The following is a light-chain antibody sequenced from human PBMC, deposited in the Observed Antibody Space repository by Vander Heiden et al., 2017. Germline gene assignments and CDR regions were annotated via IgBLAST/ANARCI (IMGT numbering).Light chain of an antibody. CDR1: SSNIGSNT. V-gene: IGLV1-44*01. J-gene: IGLJ2*01. CDR3: AAWDDSLNVV. CDR2: SNN. Sequence: GQRVTISCSGSSSNIGSNTVNWYQQLPGTAPKLLIYSNNQRPSGVPDRFSGSKSGTSASLAISGLQSEDEADYYCAAWDDSLNVVFGGGTKLTAL.